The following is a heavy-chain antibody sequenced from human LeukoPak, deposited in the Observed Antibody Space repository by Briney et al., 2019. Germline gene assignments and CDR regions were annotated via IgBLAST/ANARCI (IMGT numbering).Heavy chain of an antibody. Sequence: PGGSLRLSCAASGFTFSSYDMHWVRQATGKGLEWVSAIGTAGDTYYPGSVKGRFTISRENAKNSLYLQMNSLRAGDTAVYYCARDRVRCSGGSCHTRELDYWGQGTLVTVSS. CDR1: GFTFSSYD. D-gene: IGHD2-15*01. CDR2: IGTAGDT. J-gene: IGHJ4*02. V-gene: IGHV3-13*01. CDR3: ARDRVRCSGGSCHTRELDY.